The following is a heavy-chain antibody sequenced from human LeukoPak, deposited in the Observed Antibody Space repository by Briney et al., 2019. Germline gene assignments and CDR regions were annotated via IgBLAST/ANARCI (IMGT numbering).Heavy chain of an antibody. Sequence: GGSVRVSCKASGYTFINYAISWVRQAPGQGLEWMAWICTYNGNTNYAQKLQGRVTMTTDTSTSTAYMGLRSLRSDDTAVYYCARDRKRDLGVVIGALDAFDIWGQGTMVTVSS. V-gene: IGHV1-18*01. CDR1: GYTFINYA. D-gene: IGHD3-3*01. J-gene: IGHJ3*02. CDR2: ICTYNGNT. CDR3: ARDRKRDLGVVIGALDAFDI.